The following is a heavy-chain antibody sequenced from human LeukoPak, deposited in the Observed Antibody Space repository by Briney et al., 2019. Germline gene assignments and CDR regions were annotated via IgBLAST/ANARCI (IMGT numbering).Heavy chain of an antibody. V-gene: IGHV1-2*04. CDR1: GYTFTGYY. Sequence: ASVKVSCKASGYTFTGYYMHWVRQAPGQGLEWMGWINPNSGGTNYAQKFQGWVTMTRDTSISTAYMELSRLGSDDTAVYYCARGYTVTTEGLRYWGQGTLVTVSS. D-gene: IGHD4-17*01. CDR3: ARGYTVTTEGLRY. J-gene: IGHJ4*02. CDR2: INPNSGGT.